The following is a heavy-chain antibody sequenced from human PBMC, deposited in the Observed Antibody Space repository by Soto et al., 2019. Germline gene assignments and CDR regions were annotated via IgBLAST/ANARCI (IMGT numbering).Heavy chain of an antibody. D-gene: IGHD3-10*01. CDR2: IFYSGST. CDR1: SGSISSGDYY. J-gene: IGHJ4*02. V-gene: IGHV4-30-4*01. CDR3: ARGRFGEIHDY. Sequence: SETLSLTCTVSSGSISSGDYYWSWLRQPPGKGLEWIGYIFYSGSTYYNPSLKSRVTISVDTSKNQFSLKLSSVTAADTAVYYCARGRFGEIHDYWGQGTLVTVSS.